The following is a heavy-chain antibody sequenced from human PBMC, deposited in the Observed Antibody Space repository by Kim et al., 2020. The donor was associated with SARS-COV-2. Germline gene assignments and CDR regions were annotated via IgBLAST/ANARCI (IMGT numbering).Heavy chain of an antibody. D-gene: IGHD6-25*01. CDR2: VYYSGST. CDR1: GGSISGNTNY. V-gene: IGHV4-31*03. Sequence: SETLSLTCTVSGGSISGNTNYWSWIRQHPGKGLEWIGYVYYSGSTYYNPTLKSRVMMSLDTSKRQLSLSLTSVTAADTAVYYCAREPGGYGRCDSWGQGT. CDR3: AREPGGYGRCDS. J-gene: IGHJ4*03.